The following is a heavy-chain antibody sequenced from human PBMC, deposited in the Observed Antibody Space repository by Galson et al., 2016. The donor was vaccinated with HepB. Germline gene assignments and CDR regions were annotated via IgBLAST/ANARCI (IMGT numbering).Heavy chain of an antibody. CDR3: VQGSTAPSA. D-gene: IGHD2-2*01. CDR1: GFTFRNYG. J-gene: IGHJ6*03. V-gene: IGHV3-23*01. Sequence: SLRLSCAASGFTFRNYGMTWVRQAPGKGLEVVSSISRSGDSTDYADSVKCRFTISRDNSKKTLSLQMNSLTADDTTIYDCVQGSTAPSAWGKGTTVTVSS. CDR2: ISRSGDST.